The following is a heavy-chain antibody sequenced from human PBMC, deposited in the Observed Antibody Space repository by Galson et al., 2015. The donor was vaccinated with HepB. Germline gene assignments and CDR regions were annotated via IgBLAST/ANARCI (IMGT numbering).Heavy chain of an antibody. V-gene: IGHV1-2*02. CDR2: IDPSTGAT. J-gene: IGHJ4*02. CDR3: APGSEVEHQVLVSYFDH. D-gene: IGHD2-2*01. Sequence: SVKVSCKASGYTFIGYYIHWVRQAPGQGLEWMGWIDPSTGATKYAQKFQGRVTLTRDTSMSTAYLELTRLSSDDTAVFYCAPGSEVEHQVLVSYFDHWGQGTLVIVSS. CDR1: GYTFIGYY.